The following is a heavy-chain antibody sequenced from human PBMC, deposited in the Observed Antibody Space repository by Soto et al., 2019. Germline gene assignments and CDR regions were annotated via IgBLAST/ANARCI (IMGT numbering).Heavy chain of an antibody. V-gene: IGHV3-15*01. CDR1: GFTFNNTW. CDR3: STLNSDGFDI. D-gene: IGHD1-20*01. CDR2: IKSKTDGGTT. J-gene: IGHJ3*02. Sequence: GGSLRLSCAASGFTFNNTWMSWVRQGPGKGLEWVGRIKSKTDGGTTDYAAPVKGRFTFLRDDSKNTLYLQMHSLKTEDTATYYCSTLNSDGFDIWGQGTMVTVSS.